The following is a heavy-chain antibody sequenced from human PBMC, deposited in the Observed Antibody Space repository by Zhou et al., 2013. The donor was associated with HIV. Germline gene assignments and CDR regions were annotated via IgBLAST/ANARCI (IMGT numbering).Heavy chain of an antibody. CDR3: GRVVFDRSDL. CDR2: ISGYNGKT. Sequence: QVQLVQSGAEVKKPGASVKVSCKTSGYTFNSYGINWVRQAPGQGLEWMGWISGYNGKTKYAQKFQGRVTMTTDTSTSTAYMEVRSLRSDDTAVYYCGRVVFDRSDLWGQGTLVTVSS. J-gene: IGHJ5*02. V-gene: IGHV1-18*01. D-gene: IGHD2-21*01. CDR1: GYTFNSYG.